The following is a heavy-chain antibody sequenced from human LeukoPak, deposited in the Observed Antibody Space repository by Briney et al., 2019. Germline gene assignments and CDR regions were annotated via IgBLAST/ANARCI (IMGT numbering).Heavy chain of an antibody. CDR1: GGTFSSYA. CDR2: IIPIFGTA. Sequence: GASVKVSCKASGGTFSSYAISWVRQAPGQGLEWMGGIIPIFGTANYAQKFQGRVTITTDESTSTAYMELSSLRSEDTAVYYCARAPTSYDFWSGYYAGDAFDIWGQGTMVTVSS. J-gene: IGHJ3*02. CDR3: ARAPTSYDFWSGYYAGDAFDI. D-gene: IGHD3-3*01. V-gene: IGHV1-69*05.